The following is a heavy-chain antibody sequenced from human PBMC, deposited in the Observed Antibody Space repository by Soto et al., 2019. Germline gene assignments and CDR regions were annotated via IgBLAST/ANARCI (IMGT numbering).Heavy chain of an antibody. CDR2: ISYDGSNK. V-gene: IGHV3-30*18. Sequence: GGSLRLSCAASGFTFSSYGMHWVRQAPGKGLEWVAVISYDGSNKYYADSVEGRFTISRDNSKNTLYLQMNSLRAEDTAVYYCAKDHPGYYYGMDVWGQGTTVTVSS. CDR1: GFTFSSYG. J-gene: IGHJ6*02. CDR3: AKDHPGYYYGMDV.